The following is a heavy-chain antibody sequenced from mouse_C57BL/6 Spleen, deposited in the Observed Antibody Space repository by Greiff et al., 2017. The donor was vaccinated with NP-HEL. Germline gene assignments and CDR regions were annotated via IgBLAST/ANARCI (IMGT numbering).Heavy chain of an antibody. CDR2: IHPNSGST. Sequence: QVQLQQPGAELVKSGASVKLSCKASGYTFTSYWMHWVKQRPGQGLEWIGMIHPNSGSTNYNEKLKSKATLTVDKSSSTAYMQLSSLTSEDSAVYYCARKGVYYDYDHYAMDYWGQGTSVTVSS. D-gene: IGHD2-4*01. CDR3: ARKGVYYDYDHYAMDY. V-gene: IGHV1-64*01. J-gene: IGHJ4*01. CDR1: GYTFTSYW.